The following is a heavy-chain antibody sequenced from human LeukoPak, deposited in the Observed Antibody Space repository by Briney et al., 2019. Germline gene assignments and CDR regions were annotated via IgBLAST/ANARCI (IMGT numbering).Heavy chain of an antibody. Sequence: SDTLSLTCSVSGGSISSSDYYWGWIRQPPGKGLEWIGTIFYNGATKTNPSLSSRVTMSIDTSKNQFSLRLRSVTAADTAVYYCAREARFALPAVGSGDYWGQGTLVTVSS. CDR2: IFYNGAT. D-gene: IGHD2-2*01. CDR1: GGSISSSDYY. CDR3: AREARFALPAVGSGDY. V-gene: IGHV4-39*07. J-gene: IGHJ4*02.